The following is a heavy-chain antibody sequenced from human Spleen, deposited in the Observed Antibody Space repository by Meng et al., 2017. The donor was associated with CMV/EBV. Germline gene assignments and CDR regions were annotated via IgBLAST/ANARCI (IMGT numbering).Heavy chain of an antibody. V-gene: IGHV4-34*01. D-gene: IGHD1-14*01. J-gene: IGHJ4*02. CDR1: GGSFSGYY. Sequence: QVQLQQWGAGLLKPLETLALTCAVYGGSFSGYYWGWIRQSPGKGLEWIGEINDIGDTNYNPSLKSRVTISVDTSKNRFSLKLSSVTAADRAVYYCTRRTLPFEVWGQGTLVTVSS. CDR2: INDIGDT. CDR3: TRRTLPFEV.